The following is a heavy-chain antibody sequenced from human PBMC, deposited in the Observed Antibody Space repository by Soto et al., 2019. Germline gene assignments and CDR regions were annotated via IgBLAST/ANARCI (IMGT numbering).Heavy chain of an antibody. CDR1: GGSVSSDY. J-gene: IGHJ4*02. Sequence: SETLSLTCTVSGGSVSSDYWSWIRQPPGKGLEWIGYSQNSGSTDYNPSLKSRVTISVDTSRNEFSLKLRSVTAADTAVYYCAKGGWYEDHWGQGTLVTVSS. V-gene: IGHV4-59*08. CDR3: AKGGWYEDH. CDR2: SQNSGST. D-gene: IGHD6-19*01.